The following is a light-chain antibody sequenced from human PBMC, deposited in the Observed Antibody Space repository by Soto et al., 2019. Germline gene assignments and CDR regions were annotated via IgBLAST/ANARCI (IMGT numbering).Light chain of an antibody. CDR1: DIGSKS. V-gene: IGLV3-21*02. CDR3: RVWDRSSAHWG. J-gene: IGLJ2*01. Sequence: SYVVTQPPSVSVAPGQTARVTCGGNDIGSKSVHWHQQKPGQAPVLVVYDDRDRPSGIPERFSGSNSGNTATLTIRRVEAGDKAAYYCRVWDRSSAHWGFGGGTQLPS. CDR2: DDR.